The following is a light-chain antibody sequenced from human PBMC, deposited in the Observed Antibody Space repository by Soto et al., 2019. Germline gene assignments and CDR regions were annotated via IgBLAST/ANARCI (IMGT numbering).Light chain of an antibody. CDR3: QQSDSITIT. Sequence: DVQMTRSPSSLSASVGDTVTIPCRASQTIRRNLNWYQQKPGKAPKLLIYAASSLQSGVPSRFSGSGAGTDFTLAISSLQPEDFATYYCQQSDSITITFGQGTRLEIK. V-gene: IGKV1-39*01. CDR1: QTIRRN. CDR2: AAS. J-gene: IGKJ5*01.